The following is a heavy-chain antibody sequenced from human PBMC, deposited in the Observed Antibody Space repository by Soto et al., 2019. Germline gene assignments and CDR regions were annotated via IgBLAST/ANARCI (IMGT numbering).Heavy chain of an antibody. D-gene: IGHD5-18*01. CDR1: GYAFTNSD. CDR2: MNPGSGDT. V-gene: IGHV1-8*02. Sequence: ASVQVPCKASGYAFTNSDVRWVRQATGQGLEWMGWMNPGSGDTGYAQKFQGRVTMTRDISIATAYMELNSLTSEDTAIYYCARMESFGSLNWFDPWGQGTLVTVSS. CDR3: ARMESFGSLNWFDP. J-gene: IGHJ5*02.